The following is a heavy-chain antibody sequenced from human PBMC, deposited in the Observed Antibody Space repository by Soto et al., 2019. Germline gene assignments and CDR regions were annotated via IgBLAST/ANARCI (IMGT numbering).Heavy chain of an antibody. V-gene: IGHV4-4*02. CDR1: GASVSSTYW. CDR2: INHRGSA. CDR3: ARYNAASGTYYFDF. Sequence: SETLSVTCAVSGASVSSTYWWSWVRQPPGKGPEWIGEINHRGSANYNPSLKSRVTISVDISKSQFSLRLTSVTAADTAVYYCARYNAASGTYYFDFWGQGA. D-gene: IGHD6-13*01. J-gene: IGHJ4*02.